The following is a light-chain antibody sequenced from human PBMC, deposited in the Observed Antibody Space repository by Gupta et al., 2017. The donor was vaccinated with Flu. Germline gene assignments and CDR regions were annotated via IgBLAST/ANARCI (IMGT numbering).Light chain of an antibody. J-gene: IGLJ1*01. CDR3: SSYTSRSTRV. CDR2: AVS. Sequence: QSALTQPASVSGSPGQSLTISCTGTSSDVGYYNFVSWYQQHPGKAPKLIIYAVSNRPSGVSNRFSASKSDNTASLTISGLQAEDEADYYCSSYTSRSTRVFGSGTKVTVL. V-gene: IGLV2-14*01. CDR1: SSDVGYYNF.